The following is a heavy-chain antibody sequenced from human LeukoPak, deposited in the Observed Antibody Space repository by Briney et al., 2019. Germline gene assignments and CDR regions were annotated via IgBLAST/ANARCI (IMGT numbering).Heavy chain of an antibody. CDR1: GFIFNTYW. Sequence: GGSLRLSCAASGFIFNTYWMIWVRQAPGKGLEWVSSISSSSSYIYYADSVKGRFTISRDNAKNSLYLQMNSLRAEDTAVYYCARVSSGWSSNWFDPWGQGTLVTVSS. CDR2: ISSSSSYI. V-gene: IGHV3-21*01. D-gene: IGHD6-19*01. J-gene: IGHJ5*02. CDR3: ARVSSGWSSNWFDP.